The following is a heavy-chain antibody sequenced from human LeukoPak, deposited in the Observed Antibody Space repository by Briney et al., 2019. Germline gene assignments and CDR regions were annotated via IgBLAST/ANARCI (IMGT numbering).Heavy chain of an antibody. CDR2: IHSNGTT. J-gene: IGHJ4*02. V-gene: IGHV4-59*08. D-gene: IGHD2-21*02. Sequence: SETLSLTCTVSGGSISGYYWSWIRQTPGQAPEWIGYIHSNGTTDYHPSLSRRVTISVDTSKNQFSLKLNSVTAADTAVYYCAGHDGDFNGQYCFLLSFDSWGQGALVTVSS. CDR1: GGSISGYY. CDR3: AGHDGDFNGQYCFLLSFDS.